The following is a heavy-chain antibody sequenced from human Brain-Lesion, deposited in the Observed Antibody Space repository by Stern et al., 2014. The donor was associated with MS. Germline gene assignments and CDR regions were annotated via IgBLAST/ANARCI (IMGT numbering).Heavy chain of an antibody. CDR1: GGSISSGGYY. CDR2: IFNSGST. V-gene: IGHV4-61*02. D-gene: IGHD2-2*01. CDR3: ARGRVVPGFQYYATDV. Sequence: VHLVESGPGLVKPSQTLSLSCTVSGGSISSGGYYWSWIRQHAGKGLGWIGRIFNSGSTSYNPPLKSRVTISKDPSKNQFSLRLNSMTAADTAVYYCARGRVVPGFQYYATDVWGQGTTVIVSS. J-gene: IGHJ6*02.